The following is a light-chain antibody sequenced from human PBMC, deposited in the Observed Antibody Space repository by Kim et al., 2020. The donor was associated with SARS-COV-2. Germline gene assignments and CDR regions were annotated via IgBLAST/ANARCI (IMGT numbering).Light chain of an antibody. V-gene: IGKV1-33*01. J-gene: IGKJ3*01. CDR3: QQHNDLPFT. CDR1: QDISSS. Sequence: DIQMTQSPSSLSASVGDRVTITCQANQDISSSLNWYQQRSGRAPKLLIYDASNLEEGVPSRFSGSVSGTDFTLTISSLRPEDIATYCCQQHNDLPFTFGPGTKVDIK. CDR2: DAS.